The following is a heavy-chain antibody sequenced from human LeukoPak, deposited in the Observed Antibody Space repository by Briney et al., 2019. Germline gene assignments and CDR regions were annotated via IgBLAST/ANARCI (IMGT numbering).Heavy chain of an antibody. D-gene: IGHD3-10*01. Sequence: GEPLKISCKGSGYSFTNYWIGWVRQMPGKGLEWMGIIDPGDSDTRYSPSFQGQVTISADKSISTAYLQWSSLKASDTAMYYCARLPPPMIRGVFDYWGQGTLITVSS. V-gene: IGHV5-51*01. CDR3: ARLPPPMIRGVFDY. J-gene: IGHJ4*02. CDR2: IDPGDSDT. CDR1: GYSFTNYW.